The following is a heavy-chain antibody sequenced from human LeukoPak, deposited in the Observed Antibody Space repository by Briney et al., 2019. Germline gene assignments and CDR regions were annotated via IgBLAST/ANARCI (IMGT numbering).Heavy chain of an antibody. CDR1: GFTFGGYA. D-gene: IGHD1-26*01. Sequence: GGSLRLSCTASGFTFGGYATIWVRQTPGKGLEWVGFIRSKAHGGTTEYAASVKGRFTISRDDSKSIAYLQMNSLKTEDTAVYYRTRDLGGASDYWGQGTLVTVSS. J-gene: IGHJ4*02. CDR2: IRSKAHGGTT. V-gene: IGHV3-49*04. CDR3: TRDLGGASDY.